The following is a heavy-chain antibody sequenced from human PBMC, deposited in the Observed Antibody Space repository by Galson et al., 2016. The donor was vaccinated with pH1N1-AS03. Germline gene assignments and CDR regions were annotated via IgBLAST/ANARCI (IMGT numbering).Heavy chain of an antibody. CDR2: ISGNGVST. CDR1: GFTFSSYA. CDR3: ARGWYGIWTGYLVDPFDY. Sequence: SLRLSCAASGFTFSSYAMYWVRQAPGKGLEYVSAISGNGVSTYYANSVKGRFTISRDNSKNTLYLQMGSLRAEDMAVYYCARGWYGIWTGYLVDPFDYWGQGALVTVSS. J-gene: IGHJ4*02. V-gene: IGHV3-64*01. D-gene: IGHD3-9*01.